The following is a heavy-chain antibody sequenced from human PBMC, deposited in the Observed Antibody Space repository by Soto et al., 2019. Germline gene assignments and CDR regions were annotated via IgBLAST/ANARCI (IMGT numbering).Heavy chain of an antibody. Sequence: PGGSLRLSCAVSGFTSTSFGMNWVRQAPGKGLEWVSSLRGSDENTFYAGSVMGRFTISRDPSKKTLYLQMTGLRAEDTAIYYCAQGNMVADVSGALNLWGQGTMVTVSS. V-gene: IGHV3-23*01. D-gene: IGHD2-15*01. J-gene: IGHJ3*01. CDR2: LRGSDENT. CDR1: GFTSTSFG. CDR3: AQGNMVADVSGALNL.